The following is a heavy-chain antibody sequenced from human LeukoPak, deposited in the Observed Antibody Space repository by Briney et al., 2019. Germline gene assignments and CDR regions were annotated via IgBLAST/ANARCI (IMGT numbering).Heavy chain of an antibody. V-gene: IGHV1-46*01. Sequence: ASVKVSCKASGYTFTSYYMHWVRQAPGQGLEWMGIINPSGGSTSYAQKFQGRVTITRDTSTSTVYMELSSLRSEDTAVYYCARVFGRYYYDSSGYYYFDYWGQGTLVTVSS. CDR3: ARVFGRYYYDSSGYYYFDY. CDR2: INPSGGST. D-gene: IGHD3-22*01. J-gene: IGHJ4*02. CDR1: GYTFTSYY.